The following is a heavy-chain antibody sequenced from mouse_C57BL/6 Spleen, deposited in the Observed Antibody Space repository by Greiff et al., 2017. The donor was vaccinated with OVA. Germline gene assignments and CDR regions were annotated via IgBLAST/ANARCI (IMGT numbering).Heavy chain of an antibody. D-gene: IGHD1-1*01. CDR1: GYTFTSYW. CDR3: TRGTTVPRFAY. J-gene: IGHJ3*01. V-gene: IGHV1-5*01. CDR2: IYPGNSDT. Sequence: EVQLQQSGTVLARPGASVKMSCKTSGYTFTSYWMHWVKQRPGQGLEWIGAIYPGNSDTSYNQKFKGKAKLTAVTSASTAYMELSSLTNEDSAVYYCTRGTTVPRFAYWGQGTLVTVSA.